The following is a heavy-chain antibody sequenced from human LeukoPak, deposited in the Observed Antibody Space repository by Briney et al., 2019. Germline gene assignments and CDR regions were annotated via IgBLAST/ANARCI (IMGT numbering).Heavy chain of an antibody. CDR1: GFTFSSYA. J-gene: IGHJ6*03. V-gene: IGHV3-23*01. Sequence: GGSLRLSCAASGFTFSSYAMSWVRQAPGKGLEWVSAISGSGGSTYYADSVKGRFTISRDNSKNTLYLQMNSLRAEDTAVYYCARDGRKGHYMDVWGKGTTVTVSS. CDR3: ARDGRKGHYMDV. CDR2: ISGSGGST.